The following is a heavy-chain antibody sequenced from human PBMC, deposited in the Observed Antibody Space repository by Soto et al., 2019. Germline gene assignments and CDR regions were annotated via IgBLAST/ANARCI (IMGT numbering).Heavy chain of an antibody. J-gene: IGHJ4*01. CDR1: GFTFSSYA. CDR3: AKCSGGSCYPGYFDY. Sequence: EVQLLESGGGLVQPGGSLRLSCAASGFTFSSYAMSWVRQAPGKGLEWVSAISGSGGSTYYADSVKGRFTISRDNSKNTQYLQLNSLRAEDTAVYYCAKCSGGSCYPGYFDYWGHGTLVTVSS. D-gene: IGHD2-15*01. CDR2: ISGSGGST. V-gene: IGHV3-23*01.